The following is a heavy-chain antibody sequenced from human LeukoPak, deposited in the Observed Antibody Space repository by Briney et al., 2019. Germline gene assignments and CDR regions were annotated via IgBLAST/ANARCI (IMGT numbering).Heavy chain of an antibody. CDR2: IYYSGST. J-gene: IGHJ4*02. V-gene: IGHV4-59*01. CDR3: ARDRSSSGWYYFDY. CDR1: GGSISSYY. D-gene: IGHD6-19*01. Sequence: SETLSLTCTVSGGSISSYYWSWIRQPPGKGLEWIGYIYYSGSTNYNPSLKSRVTISVDTSKNQFSLKLSSVTAADTAVYYCARDRSSSGWYYFDYWGQGTLVAVSS.